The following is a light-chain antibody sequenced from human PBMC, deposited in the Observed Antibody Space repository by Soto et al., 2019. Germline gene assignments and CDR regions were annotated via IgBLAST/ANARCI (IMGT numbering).Light chain of an antibody. CDR2: DVS. CDR1: SSDGGGYNY. V-gene: IGLV2-11*01. J-gene: IGLJ2*01. Sequence: QSALTQPRSVSGSPGQSVTISCTGTSSDGGGYNYVSWYQQHPGKAPKLMIYDVSKRPSGVPDRFSGSKSGNTASLTISGLQAEDEAYYYSCSYAGATAVFGGGTKVTVL. CDR3: CSYAGATAV.